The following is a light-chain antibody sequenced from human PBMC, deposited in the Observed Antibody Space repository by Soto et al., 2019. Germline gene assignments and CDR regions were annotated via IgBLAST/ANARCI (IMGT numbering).Light chain of an antibody. Sequence: QSALTQPPSASGSPGQSITISCTGTSSNVGAYNYVSWYQQHPGKAPKLLIYEVTKRPSGVPDRFSGSKSGNTASLTVSGLQAEDEADYYCTSYAGYTTFVIFGGGTKLTVL. CDR3: TSYAGYTTFVI. J-gene: IGLJ2*01. CDR1: SSNVGAYNY. CDR2: EVT. V-gene: IGLV2-8*01.